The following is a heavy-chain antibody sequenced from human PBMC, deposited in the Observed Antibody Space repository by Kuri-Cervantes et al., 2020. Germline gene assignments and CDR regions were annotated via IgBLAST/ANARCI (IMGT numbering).Heavy chain of an antibody. CDR1: GFTFSSYG. CDR2: ISYDGSNK. D-gene: IGHD6-19*01. Sequence: GESLKISCAASGFTFSSYGMHWVRQAPGKGLEWVAVISYDGSNKYYADSVKGRFIVSRDNSKNTLYLQMNSLTAEDTAVYYCAKADVGAVAGSDYWGQGTLVTVSS. CDR3: AKADVGAVAGSDY. J-gene: IGHJ4*02. V-gene: IGHV3-30*18.